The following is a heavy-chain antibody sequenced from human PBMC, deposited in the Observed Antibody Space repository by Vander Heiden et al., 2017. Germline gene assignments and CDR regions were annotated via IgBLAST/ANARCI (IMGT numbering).Heavy chain of an antibody. D-gene: IGHD4-17*01. V-gene: IGHV3-23*01. CDR3: AKDLYGDYSVDY. CDR1: GFTFSSYA. Sequence: GLVQPGGSLRLSCAAYGFTFSSYAMIWVRQAPGKGLEWVSGLSGSGGYTYYADSVKGRFTISRDNSKNTLYLQMNSLRAEDTAVYYCAKDLYGDYSVDYWGQGTLVTVSS. CDR2: LSGSGGYT. J-gene: IGHJ4*02.